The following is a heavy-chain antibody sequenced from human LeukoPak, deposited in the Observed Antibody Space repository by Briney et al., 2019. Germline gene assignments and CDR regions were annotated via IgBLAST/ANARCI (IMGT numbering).Heavy chain of an antibody. V-gene: IGHV4-31*03. CDR1: GGSISSGGYY. CDR2: MYYSGGT. CDR3: ARSIFGYYGLDV. Sequence: SQTLSLTCTVSGGSISSGGYYWSWIRQHPGKGLEWIGYMYYSGGTYFNPSLKSRVTISVDTSKNQFSLKLSSVTAADTAVYYCARSIFGYYGLDVWGQGTTVTVSS. J-gene: IGHJ6*02. D-gene: IGHD3-3*02.